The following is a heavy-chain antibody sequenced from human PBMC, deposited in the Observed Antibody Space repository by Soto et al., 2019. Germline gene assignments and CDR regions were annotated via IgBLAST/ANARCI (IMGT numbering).Heavy chain of an antibody. V-gene: IGHV3-74*01. CDR2: IDNAGTDS. D-gene: IGHD3-10*01. Sequence: EVQLVESGGGLVQPGGSLRLSCAASGFTLSGRSMHWVRQAPGKGLVWVSGIDNAGTDSTYADSVKGRFTSCRDNAKNMLYLQMNSLRVDDTAVYYCARGWFGPDVWGKGTTVTVSS. CDR3: ARGWFGPDV. J-gene: IGHJ6*04. CDR1: GFTLSGRS.